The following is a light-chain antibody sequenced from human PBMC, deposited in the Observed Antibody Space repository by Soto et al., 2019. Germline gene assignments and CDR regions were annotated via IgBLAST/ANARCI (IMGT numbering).Light chain of an antibody. J-gene: IGKJ3*01. CDR1: QSVSSAY. CDR2: DAS. V-gene: IGKV3-20*01. CDR3: QQYGRSPHFFT. Sequence: VLTQSPGTLSLSPGERATLSCRASQSVSSAYLAWYQQKTGQSPRLLIYDASSRATGIPDRFSGSGSGTDFTLTISRLEPEDFAVYYCQQYGRSPHFFTFGPGTKVAIK.